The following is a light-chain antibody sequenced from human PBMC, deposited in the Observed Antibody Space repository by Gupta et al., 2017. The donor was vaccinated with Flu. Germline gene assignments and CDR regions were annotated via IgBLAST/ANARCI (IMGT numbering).Light chain of an antibody. Sequence: ELVLTQSPATLSLSPGERATLSCRASQSIISYLAWYQQKPGQPPRLLIYDTSNRATGIPARFSGSGSGTDFTLTISSLEPEDFAVYYCQQRSNGPPGLIFGGGTKVEIK. V-gene: IGKV3-11*01. CDR1: QSIISY. CDR2: DTS. CDR3: QQRSNGPPGLI. J-gene: IGKJ4*01.